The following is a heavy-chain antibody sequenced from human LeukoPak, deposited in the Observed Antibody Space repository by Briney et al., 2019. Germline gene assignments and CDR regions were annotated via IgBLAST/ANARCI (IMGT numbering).Heavy chain of an antibody. CDR3: ARASGPFDY. CDR2: VSNDGGDK. J-gene: IGHJ4*02. Sequence: GGSLRLSCAASEFTFSSYAMHWVRQAPGKGLEWVALVSNDGGDKYYADSVKGRFTISRDNSKNTLYLQMNSLRAEDTAVYSCARASGPFDYWGQGTLVTVSS. V-gene: IGHV3-30*03. D-gene: IGHD3-10*01. CDR1: EFTFSSYA.